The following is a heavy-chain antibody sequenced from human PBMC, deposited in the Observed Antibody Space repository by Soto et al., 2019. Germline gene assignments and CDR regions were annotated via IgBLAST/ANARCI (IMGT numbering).Heavy chain of an antibody. V-gene: IGHV4-31*03. Sequence: SETLSLICTVSGGSISSGGYYWSWIRQHPGKGLEWIGYIYYSGSTYYNPSLKSRVTISVDTSKNQFSLKLSSVTAADTAVYYCARGPYDYWSGHFDYWGQGTLVTVSS. CDR1: GGSISSGGYY. J-gene: IGHJ4*02. D-gene: IGHD3-3*01. CDR3: ARGPYDYWSGHFDY. CDR2: IYYSGST.